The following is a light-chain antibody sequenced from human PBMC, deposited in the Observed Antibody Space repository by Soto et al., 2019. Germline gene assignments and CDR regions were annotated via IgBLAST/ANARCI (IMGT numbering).Light chain of an antibody. J-gene: IGLJ3*02. Sequence: QSALTQPRSVSGSPGQSVTISCTGTSSDVGGYNYVSWYQQHPGRAPKFMIYDVTKRPSGIPDRFSGSKSGTSATLVITGLQTGDEADYYCGTWDGSRNWVFGGGTKLTVL. V-gene: IGLV2-11*01. CDR2: DVT. CDR3: GTWDGSRNWV. CDR1: SSDVGGYNY.